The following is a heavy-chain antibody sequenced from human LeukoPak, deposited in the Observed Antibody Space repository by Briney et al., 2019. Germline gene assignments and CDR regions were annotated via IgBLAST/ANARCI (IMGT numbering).Heavy chain of an antibody. D-gene: IGHD1-26*01. CDR2: ISYDGSNK. CDR1: GFTFSSYA. CDR3: ARPGTGYYYYYMDV. Sequence: RGSLRLSCAASGFTFSSYAMHWVRQAPGKGLEWVAVISYDGSNKYYADSVKGRFTISRDNSKNTLYLQMNSLRAEDTAVYYCARPGTGYYYYYMDVWGKGTTVTVSS. J-gene: IGHJ6*03. V-gene: IGHV3-30*04.